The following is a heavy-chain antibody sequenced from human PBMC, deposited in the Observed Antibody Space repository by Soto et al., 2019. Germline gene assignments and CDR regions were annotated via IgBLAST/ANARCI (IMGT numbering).Heavy chain of an antibody. Sequence: GASVKVSCEASGGTFSSYAISWVRQAPGQGLEWMGGIIPIFGTANYAQKFQGRVTITADESTSTAYMELSSLRSEDTAVYYCARVKRNCGGDCYSDYWGQGTLVTVSS. CDR1: GGTFSSYA. CDR2: IIPIFGTA. CDR3: ARVKRNCGGDCYSDY. J-gene: IGHJ4*02. D-gene: IGHD2-21*02. V-gene: IGHV1-69*13.